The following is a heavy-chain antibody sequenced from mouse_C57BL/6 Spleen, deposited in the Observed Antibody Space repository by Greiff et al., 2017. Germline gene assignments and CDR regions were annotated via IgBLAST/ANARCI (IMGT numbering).Heavy chain of an antibody. CDR2: ISSGSSTI. V-gene: IGHV5-17*01. J-gene: IGHJ4*01. Sequence: EVQVVESGGGLVKPGGSLKLSCAASGFTFSDYGMHWVRQAPEKGLEWVAYISSGSSTIYYADTVKGRFTISRDNAKNTLFLQMTSLRSEDTAMYYCAKYDYYAMDYWGQGTSVTVSS. CDR1: GFTFSDYG. CDR3: AKYDYYAMDY.